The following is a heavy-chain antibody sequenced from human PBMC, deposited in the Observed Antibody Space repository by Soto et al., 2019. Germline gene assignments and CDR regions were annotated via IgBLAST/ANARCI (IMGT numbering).Heavy chain of an antibody. D-gene: IGHD3-16*01. CDR1: GFTFSSYW. V-gene: IGHV3-7*01. CDR2: IKQDGSEK. J-gene: IGHJ5*02. Sequence: GGSLRLSCAASGFTFSSYWMSWVRQAPGKGLEWVANIKQDGSEKYYVDSVKGRFTISRDNAKNSLYLQMNSLRVEDTAVYYCARGHHDWANWFDPWGQGTLVTVSS. CDR3: ARGHHDWANWFDP.